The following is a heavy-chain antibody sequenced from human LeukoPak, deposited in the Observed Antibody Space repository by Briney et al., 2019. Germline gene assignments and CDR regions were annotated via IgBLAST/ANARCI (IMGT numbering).Heavy chain of an antibody. J-gene: IGHJ6*02. CDR2: IGTTGDT. CDR1: GFTFSTYD. CDR3: ARANRIWASGYVYYYYGMDV. D-gene: IGHD5-12*01. Sequence: GGSLRLSCAASGFTFSTYDMHWVRHATGKGLEWVSSIGTTGDTYYPGSVKGRFTISRENAKNSLYLQMNSLRAGDTAVYYCARANRIWASGYVYYYYGMDVWGQGTTVTVSS. V-gene: IGHV3-13*04.